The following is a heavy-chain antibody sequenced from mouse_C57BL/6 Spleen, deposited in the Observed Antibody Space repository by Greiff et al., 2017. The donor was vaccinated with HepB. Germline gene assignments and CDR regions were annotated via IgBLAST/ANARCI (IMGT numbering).Heavy chain of an antibody. J-gene: IGHJ2*01. V-gene: IGHV1-82*01. CDR3: ARCGDYYGSSFDY. D-gene: IGHD1-1*01. CDR1: GYAFSSSW. Sequence: QVQLQQSGPELVKPGASVKISCKASGYAFSSSWMNWVKQRPGKGLEWIGRIYPGDGDINYNGKFKGRATLTADKSSSTAYMQLSSLTSEDSAVYYCARCGDYYGSSFDYWGQGTTLTVSS. CDR2: IYPGDGDI.